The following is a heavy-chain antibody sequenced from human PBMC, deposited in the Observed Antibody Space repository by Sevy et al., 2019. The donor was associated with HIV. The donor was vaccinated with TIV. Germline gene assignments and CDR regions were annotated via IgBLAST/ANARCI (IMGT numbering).Heavy chain of an antibody. CDR3: ASALEYNWLPAPFDY. CDR2: ISSAGSNK. V-gene: IGHV3-30*03. D-gene: IGHD1-20*01. CDR1: GFIFSSYG. J-gene: IGHJ4*02. Sequence: GGSLRLSCAASGFIFSSYGMHWVRQAPGKGLEWVAVISSAGSNKYYADSVKGRFSISRDNSNNTLYLQMSSLRAEDTAVYYCASALEYNWLPAPFDYWGQGTMVTVSS.